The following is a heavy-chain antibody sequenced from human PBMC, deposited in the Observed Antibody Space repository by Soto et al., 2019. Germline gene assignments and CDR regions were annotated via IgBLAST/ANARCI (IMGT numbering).Heavy chain of an antibody. CDR3: ARNTSGRQGSAFDI. V-gene: IGHV3-23*01. Sequence: GGSLRLSCAASGFTFSSSAMTWVRQASGKGLEWVSAISGGGTVTYYTDSVKGRFTISRDNSKNTLYLQMNSLRAEDTAVYYCARNTSGRQGSAFDIWGQGTMVTVSS. J-gene: IGHJ3*02. CDR2: ISGGGTVT. D-gene: IGHD6-19*01. CDR1: GFTFSSSA.